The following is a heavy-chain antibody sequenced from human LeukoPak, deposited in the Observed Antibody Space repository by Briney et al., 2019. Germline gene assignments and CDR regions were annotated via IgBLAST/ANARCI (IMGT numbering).Heavy chain of an antibody. CDR2: IWYDGSNK. J-gene: IGHJ4*02. CDR3: ARPSGSRPFDY. CDR1: GFTFSSYG. Sequence: GGSLRLSCAASGFTFSSYGMHWVRQAPGKGLEWVAVIWYDGSNKYYADSVKGRFTISRDNSKNTLYLQMNSLRAEDTAVYYCARPSGSRPFDYWGEGTLVTVSP. D-gene: IGHD1-26*01. V-gene: IGHV3-33*01.